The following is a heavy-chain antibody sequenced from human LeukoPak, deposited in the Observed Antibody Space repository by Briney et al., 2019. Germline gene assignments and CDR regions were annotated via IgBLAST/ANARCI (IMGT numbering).Heavy chain of an antibody. Sequence: SETLSLTCTVSGGSISSYYWSWIRQPPGKGLEWIGYIYYSGSTNYNPSLKSRVTISVDTSKNQFSPKLSSVTAADTAVYYCARGGGYSYGPDNYFDYWGQGTLVTVSS. CDR3: ARGGGYSYGPDNYFDY. J-gene: IGHJ4*02. D-gene: IGHD5-18*01. CDR1: GGSISSYY. V-gene: IGHV4-59*01. CDR2: IYYSGST.